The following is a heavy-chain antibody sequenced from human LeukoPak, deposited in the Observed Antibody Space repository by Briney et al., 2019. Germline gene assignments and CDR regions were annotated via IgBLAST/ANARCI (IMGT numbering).Heavy chain of an antibody. D-gene: IGHD3-22*01. CDR3: ARGYYDSSGYPPFDP. J-gene: IGHJ5*02. CDR2: INPNSGGT. CDR1: GYTFTGYY. Sequence: ASVKVSCKASGYTFTGYYMHWVRQAPGQGLEWMGWINPNSGGTNYAQKFQGRVTMTRDTSISTAYMELSRLRSDDTAVYYCARGYYDSSGYPPFDPWGQGTLVTVSS. V-gene: IGHV1-2*02.